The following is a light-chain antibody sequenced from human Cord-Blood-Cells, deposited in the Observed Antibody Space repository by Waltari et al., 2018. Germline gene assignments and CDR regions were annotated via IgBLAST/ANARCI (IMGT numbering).Light chain of an antibody. Sequence: DIQMTQSPSSLSASVGDRVTITCRASQSISSYLTWYQQKPGKAPKLLIYAASSCQSGVPSTFSGSGCWTDFTLTISSLQPDDFAAYYCQQSYSTPMYTFGQGTKLEIK. CDR1: QSISSY. J-gene: IGKJ2*01. CDR3: QQSYSTPMYT. V-gene: IGKV1-39*01. CDR2: AAS.